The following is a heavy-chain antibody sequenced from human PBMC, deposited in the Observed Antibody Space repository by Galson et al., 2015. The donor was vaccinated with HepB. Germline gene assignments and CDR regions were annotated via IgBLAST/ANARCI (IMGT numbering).Heavy chain of an antibody. J-gene: IGHJ3*02. CDR3: ARRSARGLLWFGDLAVDI. V-gene: IGHV5-51*01. D-gene: IGHD3-10*01. Sequence: QSGAEVKKPGESLKISCKGSGYSFTSYWIGWVRQMPGKGLEWMGIIYPGDSDTRYSPSFQGQVTISADKSISTAYLQWSSLKASDTAMYYCARRSARGLLWFGDLAVDIWGQGTMVTVSS. CDR2: IYPGDSDT. CDR1: GYSFTSYW.